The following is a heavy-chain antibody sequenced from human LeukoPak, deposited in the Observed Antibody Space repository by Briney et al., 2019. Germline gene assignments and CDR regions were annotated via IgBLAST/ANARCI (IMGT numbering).Heavy chain of an antibody. Sequence: GESLKISCKGSGYRFTTSWIGWVRQMPGKGLEWMGIIYPGDSDTRYSPSFQGQVTISADKSISTAYLQWSSLKASDTAMYYCARRDNWNVDYWGQGTLVTVSS. J-gene: IGHJ4*02. CDR1: GYRFTTSW. CDR3: ARRDNWNVDY. D-gene: IGHD1-1*01. V-gene: IGHV5-51*01. CDR2: IYPGDSDT.